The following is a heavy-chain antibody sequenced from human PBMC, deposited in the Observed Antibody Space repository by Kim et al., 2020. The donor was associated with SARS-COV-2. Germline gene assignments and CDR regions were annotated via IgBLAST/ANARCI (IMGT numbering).Heavy chain of an antibody. V-gene: IGHV3-30*03. CDR3: AMYSSSWYYFDY. J-gene: IGHJ4*02. D-gene: IGHD6-13*01. CDR1: GFTFSTHG. CDR2: ISYDGSNK. Sequence: GGSLRLSCAASGFTFSTHGMHWVRQAPGKGLEWVAVISYDGSNKYYADSVKGRFTISRDNSRNTLYLQMNSLRAEDTAVYYCAMYSSSWYYFDYWGQGTLVTVSS.